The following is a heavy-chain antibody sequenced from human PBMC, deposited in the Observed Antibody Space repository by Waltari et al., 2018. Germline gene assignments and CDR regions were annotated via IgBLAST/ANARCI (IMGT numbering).Heavy chain of an antibody. V-gene: IGHV4-59*01. J-gene: IGHJ4*02. CDR3: ARALGGMVDY. Sequence: QVQLQESGPGLVKPSETLSLPCTVSGGSISSYYWSWIRQPPGKGLEWIGYIYYSGSTNYHPSLKSRVTISVDTSKNQFSLKLSSVTAADTAVYYCARALGGMVDYWGQGTLVTVSS. CDR2: IYYSGST. CDR1: GGSISSYY. D-gene: IGHD3-16*01.